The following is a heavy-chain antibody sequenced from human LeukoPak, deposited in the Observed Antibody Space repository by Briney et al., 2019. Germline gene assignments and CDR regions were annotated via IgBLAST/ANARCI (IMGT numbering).Heavy chain of an antibody. V-gene: IGHV3-23*01. CDR1: GFTFRSYA. Sequence: PGGSLRLSCAASGFTFRSYAMSWVRQAPGKGLEWVSAISGSGGSTYYADSVKGRFTISRDNSKNTLYLQMNSLRAEDTAVYYCATYRYGGSYPYYFDYWGQGTLVTVSS. CDR2: ISGSGGST. CDR3: ATYRYGGSYPYYFDY. J-gene: IGHJ4*02. D-gene: IGHD1-26*01.